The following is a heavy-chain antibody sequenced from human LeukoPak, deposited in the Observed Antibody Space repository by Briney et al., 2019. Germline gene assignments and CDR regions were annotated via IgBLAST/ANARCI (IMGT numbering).Heavy chain of an antibody. CDR3: ARVYYGSGSLHYYYYYMNV. CDR2: IWGSGDRT. J-gene: IGHJ6*03. Sequence: GGSLRLSCAASGFIFRNYAMNWVRQAPGKGLEWVSNIWGSGDRTYYADSVKGRFTISRDNAKNSLYLQMNSLRAEDTALYYCARVYYGSGSLHYYYYYMNVWGKGTTVTISS. CDR1: GFIFRNYA. V-gene: IGHV3-23*01. D-gene: IGHD3-10*01.